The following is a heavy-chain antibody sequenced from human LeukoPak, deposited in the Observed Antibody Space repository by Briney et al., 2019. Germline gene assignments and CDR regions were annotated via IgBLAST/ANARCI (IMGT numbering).Heavy chain of an antibody. CDR2: IYYSGST. J-gene: IGHJ4*02. V-gene: IGHV4-30-4*08. CDR1: GGSISSGDYY. CDR3: ARSWRFLEWPFDY. D-gene: IGHD3-3*01. Sequence: SETLSLTCTVSGGSISSGDYYWSWIRQPPGKGLEWIGYIYYSGSTYYNPSLKSRVTISVDTSKNQFSLKLSSVTAADTAVYYCARSWRFLEWPFDYWGQGTLVTVSS.